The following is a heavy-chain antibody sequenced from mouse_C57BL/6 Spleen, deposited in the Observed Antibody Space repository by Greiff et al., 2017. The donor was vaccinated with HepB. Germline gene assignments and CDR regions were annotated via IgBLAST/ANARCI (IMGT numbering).Heavy chain of an antibody. CDR1: GYTFTSYW. V-gene: IGHV1-50*01. J-gene: IGHJ4*01. Sequence: QVQLQQPGAELVKPGASVKLSCKASGYTFTSYWMQWVKQRPGQGLEWIGEIDPSDSYTNYNQKFKGKATLTVDTYSSTAYVQLSSLTSEDSAVYYCARSGTRDAMDYWGQGTSVTVSS. CDR3: ARSGTRDAMDY. CDR2: IDPSDSYT. D-gene: IGHD3-1*01.